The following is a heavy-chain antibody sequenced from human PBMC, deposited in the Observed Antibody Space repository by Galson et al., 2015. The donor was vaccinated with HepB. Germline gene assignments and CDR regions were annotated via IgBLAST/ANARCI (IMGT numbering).Heavy chain of an antibody. CDR3: ARDDEVADPFSHGFEL. CDR1: GFSFRAYG. V-gene: IGHV3-33*01. Sequence: SLRLSCAASGFSFRAYGMHWVRQTPGKGLEWVAVMSNSGTFIRYADSMEGRFPIPRANSKNILYLQMNSLRAEEPAIYYRARDDEVADPFSHGFELGGQGTTVAGSS. D-gene: IGHD2/OR15-2a*01. J-gene: IGHJ3*01. CDR2: MSNSGTFI.